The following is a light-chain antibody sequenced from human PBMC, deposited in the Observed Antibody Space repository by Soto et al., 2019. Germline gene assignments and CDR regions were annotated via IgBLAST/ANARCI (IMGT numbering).Light chain of an antibody. V-gene: IGLV2-14*01. CDR3: SSYTSSSTNDV. J-gene: IGLJ1*01. CDR1: SSDVGGYNY. Sequence: QSVLTQPASVSGSPGQSITISCTGTSSDVGGYNYVSWYQQQPGKAPKLMIYEVSNRPSGVSNRFSGSKSGNTASLTISGLQAEDEADYYCSSYTSSSTNDVFGTGTKLTV. CDR2: EVS.